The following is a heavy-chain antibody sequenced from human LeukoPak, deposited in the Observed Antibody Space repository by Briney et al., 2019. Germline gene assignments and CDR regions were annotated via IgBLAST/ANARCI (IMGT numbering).Heavy chain of an antibody. J-gene: IGHJ4*02. CDR1: GYTFSSYY. CDR2: INPSGGST. V-gene: IGHV1-46*01. D-gene: IGHD2-2*01. Sequence: ASVKVSCKASGYTFSSYYMHWVRQATGQGLEWMGMINPSGGSTNYAQRFQGRVTMTRDTSTSTVYMELSSLRSEDTAVYSCARVRYCTSTSYPDFDCWGQGTLVTVSS. CDR3: ARVRYCTSTSYPDFDC.